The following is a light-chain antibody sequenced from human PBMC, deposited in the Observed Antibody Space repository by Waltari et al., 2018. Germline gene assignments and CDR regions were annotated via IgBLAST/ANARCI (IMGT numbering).Light chain of an antibody. V-gene: IGLV1-47*01. Sequence: QSVLTQPPSASGTPGQSVTISCSGSLSNIGANFVYWYQQVPGTAPKILIVRNDRRPSGVPDRFAAAKSGTSAALAISGLRSEDEADYVCAAWEDSLSGHFVFGTGTKVIV. CDR2: RND. CDR3: AAWEDSLSGHFV. J-gene: IGLJ1*01. CDR1: LSNIGANF.